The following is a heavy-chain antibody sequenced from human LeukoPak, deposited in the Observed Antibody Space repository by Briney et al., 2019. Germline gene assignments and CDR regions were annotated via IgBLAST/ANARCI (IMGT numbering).Heavy chain of an antibody. V-gene: IGHV4-39*01. CDR3: ARQGKVGGYSYGIDY. CDR2: IYYSGST. CDR1: GGSISSSSSY. J-gene: IGHJ4*02. D-gene: IGHD5-18*01. Sequence: SETLSLTCTVSGGSISSSSSYWGWIRQPPGKGLEWIGSIYYSGSTYYNPSLKSRVTISVDTSKNQFSLKLSSVTAADTAVYYCARQGKVGGYSYGIDYWGQGTLVTVSS.